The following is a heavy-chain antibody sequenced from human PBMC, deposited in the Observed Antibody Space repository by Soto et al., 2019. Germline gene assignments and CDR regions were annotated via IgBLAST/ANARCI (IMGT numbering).Heavy chain of an antibody. CDR2: ISTYNGDT. V-gene: IGHV1-18*01. J-gene: IGHJ4*02. Sequence: QVQLVQSGAEVKNPGASVRVSCKASGYSFTTYGVTWVRQAPGQGLEWMGWISTYNGDTRVAQQHQGRVTLTTDTSTNAAHMELRSLRSDDTAIYYCARTEGRSTRGDYWGQGTLVTVSS. D-gene: IGHD2-8*01. CDR3: ARTEGRSTRGDY. CDR1: GYSFTTYG.